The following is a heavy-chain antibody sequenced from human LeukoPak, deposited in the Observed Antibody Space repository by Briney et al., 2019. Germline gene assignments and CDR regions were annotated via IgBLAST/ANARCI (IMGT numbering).Heavy chain of an antibody. CDR1: GGPISSYY. CDR3: ARGGGYSYGSYYYYYYMDV. V-gene: IGHV4-59*01. CDR2: IYYSGST. Sequence: SETLSLTCTVSGGPISSYYWSWIRQPPGKGLEWIGYIYYSGSTNYNLSLKSRVTISVDTSKNQFSLKLSSVTAADTAVYYCARGGGYSYGSYYYYYYMDVWGKGTTVTISS. D-gene: IGHD5-18*01. J-gene: IGHJ6*03.